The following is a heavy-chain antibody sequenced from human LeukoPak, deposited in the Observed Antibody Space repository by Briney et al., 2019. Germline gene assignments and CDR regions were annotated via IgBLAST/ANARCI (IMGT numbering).Heavy chain of an antibody. CDR1: GFTFSSYS. V-gene: IGHV3-66*01. Sequence: GGSLRLSCAASGFTFSSYSMNWVRQAPGKGLEWVSVIYSGGSTYYADSVKGRFTISRDNSKNTLYLQMNSLRAEDTAVYYCARVGRYYYDSSGSYFDYWGQGTLVTVSS. D-gene: IGHD3-22*01. CDR3: ARVGRYYYDSSGSYFDY. J-gene: IGHJ4*02. CDR2: IYSGGST.